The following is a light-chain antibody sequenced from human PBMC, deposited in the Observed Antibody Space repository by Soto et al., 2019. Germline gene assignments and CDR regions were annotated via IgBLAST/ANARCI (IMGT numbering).Light chain of an antibody. CDR3: QQYNSYWT. CDR1: QSISLW. CDR2: DAS. Sequence: QMNQSPSTPAAYGRGRDTITCRASQSISLWLAWYQQKPGKAPKLLIYDASNLESGVPSRFSGSGSGTEFTLTISSLQPDDFATYYCQQYNSYWTFGQGTKVDIK. V-gene: IGKV1-5*01. J-gene: IGKJ1*01.